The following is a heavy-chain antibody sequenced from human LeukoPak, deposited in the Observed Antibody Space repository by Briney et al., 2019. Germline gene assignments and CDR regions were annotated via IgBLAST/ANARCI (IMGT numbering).Heavy chain of an antibody. D-gene: IGHD1-26*01. V-gene: IGHV1-2*02. CDR3: ARDRPSGSYWLWAS. J-gene: IGHJ5*02. Sequence: ASVKVSCKASGYTFTGYYMHWVRQAPGQGLEWMGWINPNSGGTNYAQKFQGRVTMTRDTSISTAYMELSRLRSGDTAVYYCARDRPSGSYWLWASWGQGTLVTVSS. CDR2: INPNSGGT. CDR1: GYTFTGYY.